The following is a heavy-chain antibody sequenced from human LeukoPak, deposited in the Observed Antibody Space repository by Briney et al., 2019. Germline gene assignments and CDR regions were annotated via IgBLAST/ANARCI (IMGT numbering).Heavy chain of an antibody. J-gene: IGHJ5*02. D-gene: IGHD6-13*01. CDR1: GGSISSYY. V-gene: IGHV4-59*01. CDR3: AREVAAAGGHNWFDP. Sequence: PSETLSRTCTVSGGSISSYYWSWIRQPPGKGLEWIGYIYYSGSTNYNPSLKSRVTISVDTSKNQFSLKLSSVTAADTAVYYCAREVAAAGGHNWFDPWGQGTLVTVSS. CDR2: IYYSGST.